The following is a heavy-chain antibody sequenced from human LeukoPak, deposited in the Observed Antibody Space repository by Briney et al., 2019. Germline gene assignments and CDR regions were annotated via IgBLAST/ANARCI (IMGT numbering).Heavy chain of an antibody. V-gene: IGHV1-69*05. J-gene: IGHJ5*02. D-gene: IGHD2-2*01. CDR1: GGTFSSYA. Sequence: GASVKVSCKASGGTFSSYAISWVRQAPGQGLEWMGGIIPIFGTANYAQKFQGRVTITTDESTSTAYMELSSLRSEDTAVYYCARAPGIVVVPAATYGWFDPWGQGTLVTVSS. CDR3: ARAPGIVVVPAATYGWFDP. CDR2: IIPIFGTA.